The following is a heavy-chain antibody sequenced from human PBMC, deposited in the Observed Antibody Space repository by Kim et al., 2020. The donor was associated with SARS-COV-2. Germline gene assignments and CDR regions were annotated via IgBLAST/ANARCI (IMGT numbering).Heavy chain of an antibody. CDR1: GFTFSSYA. CDR3: AKEVVPAAIYYYYGMDV. V-gene: IGHV3-23*01. D-gene: IGHD2-2*01. CDR2: ISGSGGST. Sequence: GGSLRLSCAASGFTFSSYAMSWVRQAPGKGLEWVSAISGSGGSTYYADSVKGRFTISRDNSKNTLYLQMNSLRAEDTAVYYCAKEVVPAAIYYYYGMDVWGPGTTVTVSS. J-gene: IGHJ6*02.